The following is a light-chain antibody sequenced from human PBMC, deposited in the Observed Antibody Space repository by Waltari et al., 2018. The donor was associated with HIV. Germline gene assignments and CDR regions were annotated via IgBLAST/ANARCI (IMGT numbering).Light chain of an antibody. J-gene: IGLJ2*01. CDR1: NIGSKS. CDR3: QVWESSSDHVV. Sequence: SYVLTQSPSVSVALGQTASIACGGNNIGSKSGPWYRQKPGQAPALVIYEDRDRPSGIPERFPGSNSGHTATLSIGRVEAGDEADSYCQVWESSSDHVVIGGGTKLTV. CDR2: EDR. V-gene: IGLV3-21*02.